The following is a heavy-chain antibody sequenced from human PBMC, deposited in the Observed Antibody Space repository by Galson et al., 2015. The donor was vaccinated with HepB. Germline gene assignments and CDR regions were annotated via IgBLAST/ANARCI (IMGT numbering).Heavy chain of an antibody. D-gene: IGHD6-19*01. Sequence: SLRLSCAASGLTFSDLYMTWIRQSPGRGLEWISYISSSTSYTNYAESVKGRFTIFRDDAKKNLYLQMNNLRADDTAVSYCSNWGRGQWGFDYWGQGALVTVSS. CDR1: GLTFSDLY. CDR3: SNWGRGQWGFDY. J-gene: IGHJ4*02. V-gene: IGHV3-11*06. CDR2: ISSSTSYT.